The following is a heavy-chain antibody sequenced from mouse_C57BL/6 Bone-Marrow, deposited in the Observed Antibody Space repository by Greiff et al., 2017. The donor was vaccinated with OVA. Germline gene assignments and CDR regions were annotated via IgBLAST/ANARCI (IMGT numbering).Heavy chain of an antibody. CDR3: VRTYYSNYDAMDY. V-gene: IGHV10-3*01. CDR2: IRRKSSNYAT. J-gene: IGHJ4*01. Sequence: EVQLVESGGGLVQPKGSLKLSCAASGFTFNTYAMHWVRQAPGKGLEWVARIRRKSSNYATYYADSVKDRFTISRDDSQSMLYLQMNNLKTEDTAMYYCVRTYYSNYDAMDYWGQGTSVTVSS. CDR1: GFTFNTYA. D-gene: IGHD2-5*01.